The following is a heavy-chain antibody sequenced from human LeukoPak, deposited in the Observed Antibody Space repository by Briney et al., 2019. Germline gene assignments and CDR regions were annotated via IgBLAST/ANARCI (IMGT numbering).Heavy chain of an antibody. CDR2: IGSGGGTR. CDR1: GFTFSHYE. V-gene: IGHV3-48*03. Sequence: GGSLRLSCITSGFTFSHYEMNWVRQAPGKGLEWISFIGSGGGTRLYADSVKGRFTISRDNSKNTLYLQMNSLRGEDTAVYYCARGGTPGYSTGWIDYWGQGTLVTVSS. J-gene: IGHJ4*02. D-gene: IGHD6-19*01. CDR3: ARGGTPGYSTGWIDY.